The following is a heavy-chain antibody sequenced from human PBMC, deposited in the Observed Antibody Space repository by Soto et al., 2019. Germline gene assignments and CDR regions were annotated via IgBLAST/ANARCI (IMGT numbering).Heavy chain of an antibody. CDR1: GFTFSSYA. D-gene: IGHD2-21*02. V-gene: IGHV3-23*01. CDR2: ISGSGGST. Sequence: GGSLRLSCAASGFTFSSYAMSWVRQAPGKGLEWVSGISGSGGSTYYADSVKGRFTVSRDNSKNTLYLQMNSLRADDTAVYYCAKAVAVTARRWGQGTMVTVSS. CDR3: AKAVAVTARR. J-gene: IGHJ3*01.